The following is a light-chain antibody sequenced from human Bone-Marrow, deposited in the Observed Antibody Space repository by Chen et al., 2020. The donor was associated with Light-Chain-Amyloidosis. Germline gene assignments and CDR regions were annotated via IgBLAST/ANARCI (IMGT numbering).Light chain of an antibody. CDR2: GNN. J-gene: IGLJ1*01. V-gene: IGLV3-19*01. Sequence: SSELTQDPAVSVALGQTVRIRCQGDSLRSYYASWYQQKSGQAPVFVIHGNNSRPSGIPDRFSGSSSGNTASLTITGAQAEDEADYYCHSRDSSGDHYVFGTGTKVTVL. CDR1: SLRSYY. CDR3: HSRDSSGDHYV.